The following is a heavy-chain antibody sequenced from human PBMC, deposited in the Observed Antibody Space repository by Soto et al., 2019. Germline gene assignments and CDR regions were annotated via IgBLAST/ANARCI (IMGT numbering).Heavy chain of an antibody. J-gene: IGHJ4*02. CDR3: ARHAQWLIRADY. Sequence: QLQLQESGPGLVKPSETLSLTCTVSGGSISNYNYWGWIRQPPGKGLEWIGSILHSGSTYYNASLKSRGTISVDTSKNQFSLKLSSVIVADTAVYYCARHAQWLIRADYWGQGILVTVSS. D-gene: IGHD6-19*01. V-gene: IGHV4-39*01. CDR2: ILHSGST. CDR1: GGSISNYNY.